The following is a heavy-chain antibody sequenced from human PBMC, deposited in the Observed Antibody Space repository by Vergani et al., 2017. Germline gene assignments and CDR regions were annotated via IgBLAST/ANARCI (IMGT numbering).Heavy chain of an antibody. J-gene: IGHJ3*02. V-gene: IGHV3-72*01. D-gene: IGHD1-1*01. CDR3: VRVKGSNWNDHLYDI. CDR2: IRNKANDYTT. CDR1: VFIFSDHY. Sequence: EVQVVESGGGLVQPGGSLRLSCAASVFIFSDHYMDWVRQAPGKGLEWVGRIRNKANDYTTPYAASVKGRFTISRDDSTSYLYLQMNSLQTDDTALYYCVRVKGSNWNDHLYDIWGQGTLVTVSS.